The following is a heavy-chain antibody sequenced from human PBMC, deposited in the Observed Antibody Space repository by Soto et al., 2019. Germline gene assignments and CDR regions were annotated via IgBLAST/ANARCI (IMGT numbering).Heavy chain of an antibody. CDR2: IYYSGST. CDR3: ARGLYYYDSSGYYSQ. V-gene: IGHV4-30-4*01. J-gene: IGHJ4*02. CDR1: GGSISSGDYY. Sequence: SETLSLTCTVSGGSISSGDYYWSWIRQPPGKGLEWIGYIYYSGSTYYNPSLKSRVTISVDTSKNQFSLKLSSVTAADTAVHYCARGLYYYDSSGYYSQWGQGTLVTVSS. D-gene: IGHD3-22*01.